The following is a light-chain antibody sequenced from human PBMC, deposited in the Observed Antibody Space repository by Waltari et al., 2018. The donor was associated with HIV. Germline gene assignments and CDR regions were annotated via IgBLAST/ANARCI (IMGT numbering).Light chain of an antibody. V-gene: IGLV1-47*01. CDR2: RND. J-gene: IGLJ2*01. CDR1: TSNIGSNY. Sequence: SVVTQPPSASGTPGQRVTTSCSGNTSNIGSNYVFWYQHLPGTAPKLLIHRNDPRPSGVPDRFSGSTSGTSASLAISGLRSEDEADYYCVTWDDSLRGVVFGGGTKVAVL. CDR3: VTWDDSLRGVV.